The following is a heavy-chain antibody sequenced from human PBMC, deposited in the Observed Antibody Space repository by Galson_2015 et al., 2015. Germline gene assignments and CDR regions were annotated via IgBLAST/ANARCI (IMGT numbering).Heavy chain of an antibody. J-gene: IGHJ3*02. V-gene: IGHV3-7*01. Sequence: SLRLSCAASGFTFSSYWMSRVRQAPGKGLEWVANIKQDGSEKYYVDSVKGRFTISRDNAKNSLYLQMNSLRAEDTAVYYCARHIITPYYYGSGTYYAFDIWGQGTMVTVSS. CDR3: ARHIITPYYYGSGTYYAFDI. CDR1: GFTFSSYW. D-gene: IGHD3-10*01. CDR2: IKQDGSEK.